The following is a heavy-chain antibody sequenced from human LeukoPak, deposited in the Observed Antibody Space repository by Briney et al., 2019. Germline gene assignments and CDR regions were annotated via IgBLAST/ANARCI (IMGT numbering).Heavy chain of an antibody. V-gene: IGHV4-30-4*01. CDR2: IYYSGST. D-gene: IGHD3-22*01. CDR1: GGSISSGDYY. Sequence: SETLSLTRTVSGGSISSGDYYWSWIRQPPGKGLEWIGYIYYSGSTYYNPSLKSRVTISVDRSKNQFSLKLSSVTAADTAVYYCASTPRGNYYDSSGPSPHYFDYWGQGTLVTVSS. CDR3: ASTPRGNYYDSSGPSPHYFDY. J-gene: IGHJ4*02.